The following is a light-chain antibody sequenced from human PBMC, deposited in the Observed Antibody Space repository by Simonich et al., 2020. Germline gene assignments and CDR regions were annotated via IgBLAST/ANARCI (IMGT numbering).Light chain of an antibody. CDR1: QGISSY. Sequence: DFQMSQSTSSLSASVGDRVTITCRASQGISSYLNWSQQKPGKAPKLLSYAASSLQSGVPSRFSGSGSGTDFTLTISSLTPEDFATYYCRQSYSTLWTFGQGTKVEIK. CDR3: RQSYSTLWT. CDR2: AAS. V-gene: IGKV1-39*01. J-gene: IGKJ1*01.